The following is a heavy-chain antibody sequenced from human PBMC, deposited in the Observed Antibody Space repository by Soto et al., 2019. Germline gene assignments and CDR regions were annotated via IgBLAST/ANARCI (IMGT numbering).Heavy chain of an antibody. V-gene: IGHV3-66*01. CDR3: ARERGRGVVSPYFDY. Sequence: DVQLVESGGGLVQPGGSLRVSCAASGFTVSSNYMSWVRQAPGKGLEWVSVIYASGDTYYADSVKGRFTISRDTSKNTLYVQMNSLRVEDTAVYYCARERGRGVVSPYFDYWGQGTLVNVSS. CDR1: GFTVSSNY. J-gene: IGHJ4*02. CDR2: IYASGDT. D-gene: IGHD3-10*01.